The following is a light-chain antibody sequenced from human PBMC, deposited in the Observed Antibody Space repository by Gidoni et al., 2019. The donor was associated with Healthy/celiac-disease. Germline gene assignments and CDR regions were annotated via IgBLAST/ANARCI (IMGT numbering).Light chain of an antibody. CDR2: QDS. J-gene: IGLJ2*01. CDR1: KLGDKY. Sequence: SYELTQPSPVSVSPGQTASITCSGDKLGDKYACWYQQKPRQSPVLVIYQDSKRPSGIPERFSGSNSGNTATLTISGTQAMDEADYYCQAWDSSTAEFGGGTKLTVL. V-gene: IGLV3-1*01. CDR3: QAWDSSTAE.